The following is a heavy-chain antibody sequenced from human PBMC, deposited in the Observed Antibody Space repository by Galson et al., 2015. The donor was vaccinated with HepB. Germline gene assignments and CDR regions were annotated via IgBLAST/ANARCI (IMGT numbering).Heavy chain of an antibody. D-gene: IGHD4-17*01. J-gene: IGHJ3*02. CDR3: ASPDYGEGATRKLLGPSDAFDI. V-gene: IGHV1-69*02. CDR2: IIPILGIA. CDR1: GGTFSSYT. Sequence: SVKVSCKASGGTFSSYTISWVRQAPGQGLEWMGRIIPILGIANYAQKFQGRVTITADKSTSTAYMELSSLRSEDTAVYYCASPDYGEGATRKLLGPSDAFDIWGQGTMVSVSS.